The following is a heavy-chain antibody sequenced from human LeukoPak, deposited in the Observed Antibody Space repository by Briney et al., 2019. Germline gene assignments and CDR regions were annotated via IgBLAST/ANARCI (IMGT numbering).Heavy chain of an antibody. CDR1: GGSISSSSYY. J-gene: IGHJ4*02. V-gene: IGHV4-39*07. CDR3: ATSGGGVPQDY. Sequence: KPSETLSPTCTVSGGSISSSSYYWGWIRQPPGKGLEWIGSIYYSGSTYYNPSLKSRVTISVDTSKNQFSLRLTSLTAADTAVYYCATSGGGVPQDYWGQGTLVTVSS. D-gene: IGHD3-16*01. CDR2: IYYSGST.